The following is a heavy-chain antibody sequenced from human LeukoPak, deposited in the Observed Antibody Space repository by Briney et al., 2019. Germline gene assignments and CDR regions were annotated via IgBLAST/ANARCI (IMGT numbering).Heavy chain of an antibody. Sequence: SETLSLTCTVSGGSISSSSYYWGWIRQPPGKGLEWIGSIYYSGSTYYNPSLKSRVTISVDTSKDQFSLKLSSVTAADTAVYYCARRIRGFDYWGQGTLVTVSS. CDR2: IYYSGST. CDR3: ARRIRGFDY. D-gene: IGHD2-15*01. V-gene: IGHV4-39*01. CDR1: GGSISSSSYY. J-gene: IGHJ4*02.